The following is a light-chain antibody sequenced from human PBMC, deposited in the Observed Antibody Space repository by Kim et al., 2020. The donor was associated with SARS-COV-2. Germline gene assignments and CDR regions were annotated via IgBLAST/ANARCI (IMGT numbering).Light chain of an antibody. CDR1: QSLSSN. CDR2: GAS. CDR3: QQYNNWPPRYT. J-gene: IGKJ2*01. V-gene: IGKV3-15*01. Sequence: EIVMTQSPATLSVSPGERATLSCRASQSLSSNLAWYQQKPGQAPRLLIYGASSRATDIPARFSGSGSGTEFTLTISSLQSEDFAVYYCQQYNNWPPRYTFGQGTKLEI.